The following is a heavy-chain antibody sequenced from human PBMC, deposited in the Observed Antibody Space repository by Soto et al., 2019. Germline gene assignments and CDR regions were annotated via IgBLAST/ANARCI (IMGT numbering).Heavy chain of an antibody. CDR2: IKQDGSEK. V-gene: IGHV3-7*01. CDR3: ARDGYGDSFDY. J-gene: IGHJ4*02. CDR1: GFPISSYW. D-gene: IGHD4-17*01. Sequence: PGGSMRLSCAASGFPISSYWMSWVSQAPGKGLEWVANIKQDGSEKYYVDSVKGRFTISRDNAKNSLYLQMNSLRAEDTAVYYCARDGYGDSFDYWGQGTLVTVSS.